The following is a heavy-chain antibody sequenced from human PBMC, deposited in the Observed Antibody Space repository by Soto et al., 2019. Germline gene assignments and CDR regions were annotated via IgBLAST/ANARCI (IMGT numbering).Heavy chain of an antibody. D-gene: IGHD1-26*01. CDR2: MQPSSGRT. V-gene: IGHV1-8*01. J-gene: IGHJ4*02. CDR3: ARGVTAGVDY. Sequence: LVRGSWKASGYGFSFLDVCWVRQTTGQGLEWMGWMQPSSGRTGYAQKFQGRVTMTRDTSINTAYMELSSLTSDDTAFYYCARGVTAGVDYWGQGTLVTVSS. CDR1: GYGFSFLD.